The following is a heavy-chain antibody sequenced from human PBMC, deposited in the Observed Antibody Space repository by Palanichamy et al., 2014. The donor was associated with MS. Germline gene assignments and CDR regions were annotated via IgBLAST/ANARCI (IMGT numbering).Heavy chain of an antibody. Sequence: QVQLVQSGAEVKKPGASVRVSCKASGYTFTSYDINWVRQATGQGLEWMGWMNPNSGNTGYAQKFQGRVTMTRNTSISTAYMELSSLRSEDTAVYYCARVSPRGYDILNGYYVWFDTWGQGTLVTVS. CDR3: ARVSPRGYDILNGYYVWFDT. CDR1: GYTFTSYD. J-gene: IGHJ5*02. V-gene: IGHV1-8*01. CDR2: MNPNSGNT. D-gene: IGHD3-9*01.